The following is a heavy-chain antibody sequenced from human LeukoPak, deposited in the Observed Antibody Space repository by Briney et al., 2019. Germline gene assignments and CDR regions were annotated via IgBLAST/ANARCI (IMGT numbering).Heavy chain of an antibody. CDR3: ARFYDISGHHSRIDY. J-gene: IGHJ4*02. CDR1: GGSISSHY. Sequence: SETLSLTCTVSGGSISSHYWSWIRQPPGKGLEWIGYIYYTGSTSYNPSLKSRVTISVDTSKNQFSLKLSSVTVADTAVYYCARFYDISGHHSRIDYWGQGTLVTVSS. V-gene: IGHV4-59*11. CDR2: IYYTGST. D-gene: IGHD3-22*01.